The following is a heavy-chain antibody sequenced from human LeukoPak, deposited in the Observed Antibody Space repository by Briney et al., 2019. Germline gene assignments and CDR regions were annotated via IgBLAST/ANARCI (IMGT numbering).Heavy chain of an antibody. V-gene: IGHV4-59*01. J-gene: IGHJ3*02. Sequence: PSETLSLTCTVSGGSMSSYYWSWIRQPPGKELAWIGYVYYSGNSKYNPSLNSRVSISIDTSKNKFPLKLNSVTDEDTALYYCARGPERRAFDILGESTMLTVPS. CDR3: ARGPERRAFDI. CDR1: GGSMSSYY. D-gene: IGHD1-1*01. CDR2: VYYSGNS.